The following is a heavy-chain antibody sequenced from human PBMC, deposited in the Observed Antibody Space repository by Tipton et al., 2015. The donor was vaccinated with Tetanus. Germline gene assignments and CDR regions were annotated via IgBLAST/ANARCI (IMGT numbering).Heavy chain of an antibody. CDR2: INHSGST. CDR1: GGSFSGYY. V-gene: IGHV4-34*01. Sequence: TLSLTCAVYGGSFSGYYWSWIRQPPGKGLEWIGEINHSGSTNYNPSLKSRVTISVDTSKNQFSQKLSSVTAADTAVYYCARAKRGHAFDIWGQGTMVTVSS. D-gene: IGHD3-16*01. CDR3: ARAKRGHAFDI. J-gene: IGHJ3*02.